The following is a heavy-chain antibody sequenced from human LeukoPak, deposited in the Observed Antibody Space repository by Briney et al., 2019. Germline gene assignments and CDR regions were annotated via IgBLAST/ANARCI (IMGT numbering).Heavy chain of an antibody. CDR1: GSSFSSYW. CDR2: IYPRDSDT. Sequence: HGESLKISCKGSGSSFSSYWIGWVRQMPGKGLEWMGIIYPRDSDTRYSPSFRGQVTISVDKSINSAYLQWSSLKASDTAIYYCARRRDGTGSPLEYWGQGTLVTVSS. D-gene: IGHD2-8*02. V-gene: IGHV5-51*01. J-gene: IGHJ4*02. CDR3: ARRRDGTGSPLEY.